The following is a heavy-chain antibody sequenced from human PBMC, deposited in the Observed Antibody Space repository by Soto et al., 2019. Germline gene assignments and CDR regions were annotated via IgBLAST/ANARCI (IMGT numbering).Heavy chain of an antibody. CDR1: GFTFGSYA. J-gene: IGHJ4*02. D-gene: IGHD3-22*01. Sequence: GGSLRLSCTGSGFTFGSYALSWVRQAPGKGLEWVGVIRSEANGGTTDYAASVKGRITISRDDSKSIAYMEINSLQTEDTAVYYCTRYYYESSGYYVYWGQGALVTSPQ. V-gene: IGHV3-49*04. CDR2: IRSEANGGTT. CDR3: TRYYYESSGYYVY.